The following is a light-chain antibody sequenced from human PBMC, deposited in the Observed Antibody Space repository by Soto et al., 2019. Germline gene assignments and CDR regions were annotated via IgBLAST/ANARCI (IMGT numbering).Light chain of an antibody. CDR2: AAS. CDR1: QSISSH. CDR3: QQSYSSLYT. J-gene: IGKJ2*01. V-gene: IGKV1-39*01. Sequence: DIQMTQSPSSLSASVGDRVTITCRASQSISSHLNWYQQKPGNAPKVLISAASSLQSGVPSRFSGSGSGTDLTLTISSLQPEDYATYYCQQSYSSLYTFGQGTKLEIK.